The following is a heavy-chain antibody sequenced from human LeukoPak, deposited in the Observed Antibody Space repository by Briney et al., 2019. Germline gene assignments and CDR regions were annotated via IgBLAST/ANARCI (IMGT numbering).Heavy chain of an antibody. CDR3: ASAYTYVRLGDH. J-gene: IGHJ4*02. V-gene: IGHV3-74*01. D-gene: IGHD3-16*01. CDR2: TNLHGTAV. Sequence: GGSLRLSCEVSGLSFSNYWMHWVRQAPGKGLVWVARTNLHGTAVDYADSVKGRFIISRDNAKNTLFLQMNSLRVEDTAEYYCASAYTYVRLGDHWGQGTLVTASS. CDR1: GLSFSNYW.